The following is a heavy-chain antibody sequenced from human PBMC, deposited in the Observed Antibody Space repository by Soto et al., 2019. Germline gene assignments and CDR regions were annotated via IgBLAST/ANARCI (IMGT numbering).Heavy chain of an antibody. J-gene: IGHJ6*02. CDR1: GFTFSSQG. V-gene: IGHV3-30*18. Sequence: QVQLVESGGGVVQPGRSLRLSCAVSGFTFSSQGMHWVRQAPGKGLEWVAVISYDGSEKYYSDSVKGRFTISRDNSENTLYLQMNSMRPEDTAVYYCAKGVAFTLSGVPTIPHYYHYYAMDVWGQGTTVTVSS. CDR3: AKGVAFTLSGVPTIPHYYHYYAMDV. CDR2: ISYDGSEK. D-gene: IGHD3-3*01.